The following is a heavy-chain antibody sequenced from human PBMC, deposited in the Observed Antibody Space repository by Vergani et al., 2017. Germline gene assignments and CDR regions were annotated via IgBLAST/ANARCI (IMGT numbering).Heavy chain of an antibody. Sequence: QVQLQESGPGLVKPSETLSLTCSVSGYSISRGYYWGWIRQPPGKGLEWIATVFHSGSAYYNPSLRRRVTISVETSKNQFSLRLTTLTAADTAVYYCARLGYSYGYVDYWGQGTLVTVSS. CDR3: ARLGYSYGYVDY. J-gene: IGHJ4*02. D-gene: IGHD5-18*01. CDR2: VFHSGSA. CDR1: GYSISRGYY. V-gene: IGHV4-38-2*02.